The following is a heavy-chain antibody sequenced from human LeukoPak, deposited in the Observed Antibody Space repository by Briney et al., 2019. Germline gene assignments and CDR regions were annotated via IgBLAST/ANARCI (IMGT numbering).Heavy chain of an antibody. J-gene: IGHJ6*02. CDR3: ARDQGVAAAGPPYSYYYYGMDV. Sequence: PGGSLRLSGAASGFTFSSYGMHWVRQAPGKGLEWVADIGYDGSNKYYADSVKGRFTISRDNSKNTLYLQMNSLRAEDTAVYYCARDQGVAAAGPPYSYYYYGMDVWGQGTTVTVSS. D-gene: IGHD6-13*01. CDR2: IGYDGSNK. V-gene: IGHV3-33*01. CDR1: GFTFSSYG.